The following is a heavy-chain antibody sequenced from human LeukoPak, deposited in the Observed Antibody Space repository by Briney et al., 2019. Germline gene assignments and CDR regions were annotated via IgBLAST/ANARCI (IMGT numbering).Heavy chain of an antibody. V-gene: IGHV1-69*04. CDR1: GGTFISYA. J-gene: IGHJ6*02. CDR3: ARDRREYYDTSGWYYYGLDV. CDR2: IIPILGIA. Sequence: SVKVSCKASGGTFISYAISWVRQAPGQGLEWMGRIIPILGIANYAQKFQGRVTITADKSTSTAYMELSSLRSEDTAVYYCARDRREYYDTSGWYYYGLDVWGQGTTVTVSS. D-gene: IGHD3-22*01.